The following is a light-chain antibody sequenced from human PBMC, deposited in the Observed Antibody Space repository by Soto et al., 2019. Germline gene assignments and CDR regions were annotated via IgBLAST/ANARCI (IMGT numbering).Light chain of an antibody. J-gene: IGKJ4*01. Sequence: EIVLTQSPGTLSLSPGERATLSCRASQSVSSIYLAWYQQKTGQAHSLLIYGASSRDTGISDRFSGSGSGTDFTLTISSLQPEDFATYYCQQYYSLPLTFGGGTK. CDR1: QSVSSIY. CDR2: GAS. V-gene: IGKV3-20*01. CDR3: QQYYSLPLT.